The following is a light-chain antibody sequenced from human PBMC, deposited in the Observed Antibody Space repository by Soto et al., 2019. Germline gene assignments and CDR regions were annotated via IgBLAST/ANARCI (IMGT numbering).Light chain of an antibody. Sequence: DIQMTQSPSTLSASVGDRVTITCRASQSISSWLAWYQQKPGQAPKPLIYKASDLQSGISSRFSGSGSGTEFTLTISSLQPDDYATYYCQQYKVYPYIFGQGTKLE. CDR3: QQYKVYPYI. J-gene: IGKJ2*01. CDR2: KAS. CDR1: QSISSW. V-gene: IGKV1-5*03.